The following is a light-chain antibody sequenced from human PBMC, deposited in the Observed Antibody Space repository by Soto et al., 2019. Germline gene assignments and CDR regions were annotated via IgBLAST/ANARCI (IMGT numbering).Light chain of an antibody. J-gene: IGKJ1*01. V-gene: IGKV1-5*03. CDR3: QQYNNYPWT. Sequence: DIQMTQSPSTLSASVGDRVTITCRASQSISSWLAWYQQKPGKAPKLLIYKASSLESGVPSRFSGSGSGTEFTLTISSLQPDDFDTYYCQQYNNYPWTFGQGTKVEIK. CDR2: KAS. CDR1: QSISSW.